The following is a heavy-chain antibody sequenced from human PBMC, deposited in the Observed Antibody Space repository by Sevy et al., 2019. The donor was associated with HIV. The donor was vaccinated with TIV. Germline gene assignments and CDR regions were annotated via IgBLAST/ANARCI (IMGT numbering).Heavy chain of an antibody. CDR3: ARVGTGECSGTNCSPIDY. CDR2: ISSGSSFI. D-gene: IGHD2-15*01. J-gene: IGHJ4*02. Sequence: GGSLRLSCAASGFMFDGYSMNWVRQAPGKGLEWVSSISSGSSFIYYEDSVKGRFTISRDNARESLSLHMNSLRGVDTGIYYCARVGTGECSGTNCSPIDYWGQRTLVTVSS. CDR1: GFMFDGYS. V-gene: IGHV3-21*03.